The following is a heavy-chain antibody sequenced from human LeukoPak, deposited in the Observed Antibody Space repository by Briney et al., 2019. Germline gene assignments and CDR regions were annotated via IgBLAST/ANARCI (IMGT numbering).Heavy chain of an antibody. CDR1: GFTFSSYG. CDR2: ISYDGSNK. J-gene: IGHJ4*02. D-gene: IGHD6-6*01. V-gene: IGHV3-30*03. Sequence: GGSLRLSCAASGFTFSSYGMHWVRQAPGKGLEWVAVISYDGSNKYYADSVKGRFTISRDNSKNTLYLQMNSLRAEDTAVYYCARTLIEYSVSSCYFDYWGQGTLVTVSS. CDR3: ARTLIEYSVSSCYFDY.